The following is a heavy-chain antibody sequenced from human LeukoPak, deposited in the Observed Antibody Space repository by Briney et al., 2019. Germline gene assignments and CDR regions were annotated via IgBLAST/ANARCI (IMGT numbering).Heavy chain of an antibody. J-gene: IGHJ3*02. CDR3: ARYGNGAWLAHYAFDS. CDR2: INPDGSEK. D-gene: IGHD6-19*01. V-gene: IGHV3-7*01. CDR1: GFTFDDYA. Sequence: PGGSLRLSCAASGFTFDDYAMHWVRQAPGKGLEWVANINPDGSEKYYADSVKGRFAISRDNAENSLYLQMNSLRAEDTAVYYCARYGNGAWLAHYAFDSWGQGTMVTVSS.